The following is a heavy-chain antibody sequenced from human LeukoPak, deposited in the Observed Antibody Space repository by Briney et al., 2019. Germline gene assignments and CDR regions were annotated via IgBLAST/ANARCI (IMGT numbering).Heavy chain of an antibody. Sequence: ASVKVSCKASGYTLTGYYVHWVRQAPGQGVEWMGWINPNSGGTNYAQKFQGRVTMTRDTSISTAYMELSRLRSDDTAAYYCARGYGSRTSCQIRRDWFDPWGQGTLVTVSS. CDR1: GYTLTGYY. D-gene: IGHD2-2*01. CDR3: ARGYGSRTSCQIRRDWFDP. J-gene: IGHJ5*02. CDR2: INPNSGGT. V-gene: IGHV1-2*02.